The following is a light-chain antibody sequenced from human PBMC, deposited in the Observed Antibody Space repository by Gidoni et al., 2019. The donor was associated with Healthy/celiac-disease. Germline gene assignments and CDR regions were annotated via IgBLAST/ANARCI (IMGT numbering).Light chain of an antibody. CDR3: QQFNSYPST. Sequence: AIQLTQSPPYLSASVGDRVTITCRASQGISSALAWYQQKPGKAPKLLIYDASSLESGVPSRFSGSGSGTDFTLTISSLQPEDFATYYCQQFNSYPSTFGQGTKVEIK. J-gene: IGKJ1*01. V-gene: IGKV1-13*02. CDR2: DAS. CDR1: QGISSA.